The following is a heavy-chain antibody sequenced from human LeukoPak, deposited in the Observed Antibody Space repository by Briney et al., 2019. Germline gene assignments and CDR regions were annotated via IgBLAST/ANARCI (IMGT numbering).Heavy chain of an antibody. Sequence: PGGSLRLSCAASGFTFSSYSMNWVRQAPGKGLEWVSSISSSSSYIYYADSVKGRFTISRDNAKNSLYLQMNSLRAEDTAVYYCARGYSGSYYYFDYWGQGTLVTVSS. CDR2: ISSSSSYI. J-gene: IGHJ4*02. CDR3: ARGYSGSYYYFDY. D-gene: IGHD1-26*01. CDR1: GFTFSSYS. V-gene: IGHV3-21*01.